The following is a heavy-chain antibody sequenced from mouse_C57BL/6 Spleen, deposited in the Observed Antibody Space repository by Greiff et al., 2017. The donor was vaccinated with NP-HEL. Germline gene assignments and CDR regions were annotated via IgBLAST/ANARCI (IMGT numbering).Heavy chain of an antibody. J-gene: IGHJ3*01. CDR2: IDPENGDT. V-gene: IGHV14-4*01. CDR3: TFPWFAY. CDR1: GFNIKDDY. Sequence: EVKLVESGAELVRPGASVKLSCTASGFNIKDDYMHWVKQRPEQGLEWIGWIDPENGDTEYASKFQGKATITADTSSNTAYLQLSSLTSEDTAVYYCTFPWFAYWGQGTLVTVSA.